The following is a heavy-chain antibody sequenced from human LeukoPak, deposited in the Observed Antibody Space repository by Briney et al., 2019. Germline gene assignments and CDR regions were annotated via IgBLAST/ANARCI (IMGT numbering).Heavy chain of an antibody. CDR3: ARVYLERLTAGYFDH. CDR2: ISDDGRHN. J-gene: IGHJ4*02. CDR1: GFTFSDYY. Sequence: GGSLRLSCAASGFTFSDYYMSWIRQAPGKGLEWVAVISDDGRHNYYADSVKGRFTISRDNSKSTLYLQMNSLRDDDSAAYFCARVYLERLTAGYFDHWGQGTQVTVSP. D-gene: IGHD2-8*01. V-gene: IGHV3-30*03.